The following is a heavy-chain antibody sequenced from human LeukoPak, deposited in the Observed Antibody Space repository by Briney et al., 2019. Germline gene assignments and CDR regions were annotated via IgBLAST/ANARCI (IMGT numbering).Heavy chain of an antibody. Sequence: PGRSLRLSCAASGFTFSSYAMHWVRQAPGKGLEWVAVISYDGSNKYYADSVKGRFTISRDNSKNTLYLQMNSLRAEDTAVYYCAGGTTGTGDYFDYWGQGTLVTVSS. D-gene: IGHD1-1*01. CDR3: AGGTTGTGDYFDY. J-gene: IGHJ4*02. CDR2: ISYDGSNK. V-gene: IGHV3-30-3*01. CDR1: GFTFSSYA.